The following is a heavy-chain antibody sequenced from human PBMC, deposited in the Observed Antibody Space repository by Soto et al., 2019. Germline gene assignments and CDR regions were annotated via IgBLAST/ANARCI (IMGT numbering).Heavy chain of an antibody. CDR1: GFTFSDYY. V-gene: IGHV3-49*03. D-gene: IGHD2-2*01. Sequence: GGSLRLSCAASGFTFSDYYMSWIRQAPGQGLEWVGFIRSKAYGGTTEYAASVKGRFTISRDDSKSIAYLQMNSLKTEDTAVYYCSLGYCISTSCYPSRSYYYYGMDVWGQGTTVTVSS. CDR3: SLGYCISTSCYPSRSYYYYGMDV. CDR2: IRSKAYGGTT. J-gene: IGHJ6*02.